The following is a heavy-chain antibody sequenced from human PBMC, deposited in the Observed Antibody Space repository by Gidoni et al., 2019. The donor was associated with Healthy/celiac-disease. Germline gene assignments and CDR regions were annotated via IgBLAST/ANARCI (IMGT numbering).Heavy chain of an antibody. J-gene: IGHJ5*02. V-gene: IGHV4-61*02. CDR1: GGPISSGSYY. D-gene: IGHD1-26*01. CDR3: ARESGSPNWFDP. Sequence: QVQLQESGPGLVKPSPTLSLTCTVPGGPISSGSYYWGWIRQPAGKGLEWLGRIYTSGSTNYTPSLKSRVTISVDTSKNQFSLKLSSGTAADTAVYYCARESGSPNWFDPWGQGTLVTVSS. CDR2: IYTSGST.